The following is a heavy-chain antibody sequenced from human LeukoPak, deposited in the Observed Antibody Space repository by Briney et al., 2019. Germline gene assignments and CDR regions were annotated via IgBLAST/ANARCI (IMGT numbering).Heavy chain of an antibody. V-gene: IGHV1-69*13. Sequence: SVKVSCKASGGTFSSYAISWVRQAPGQGLEWMGGIIPIFGTANYAQKFQGRVTITAGESTSTAYMELSSLRSEDTAVYYCARLEAGTMIVRYWGQGTLVTVSS. D-gene: IGHD3-22*01. CDR1: GGTFSSYA. J-gene: IGHJ4*02. CDR2: IIPIFGTA. CDR3: ARLEAGTMIVRY.